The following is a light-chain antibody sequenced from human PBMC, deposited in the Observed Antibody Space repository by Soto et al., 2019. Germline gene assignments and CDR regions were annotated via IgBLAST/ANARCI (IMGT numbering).Light chain of an antibody. CDR2: AVS. Sequence: EIVMTQSPATLSSSPGDRVTLTCRASQRISSDLAWYQQKPGQAPRLLMYAVSNWATDIPARFSGSGSGTDFTLTISSLQPEDFAIYYCQQRHTWPLTFGGGTKVEVK. J-gene: IGKJ4*02. CDR3: QQRHTWPLT. V-gene: IGKV3-11*01. CDR1: QRISSD.